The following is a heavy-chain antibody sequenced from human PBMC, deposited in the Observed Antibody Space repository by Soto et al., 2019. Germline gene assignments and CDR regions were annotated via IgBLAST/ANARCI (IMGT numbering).Heavy chain of an antibody. CDR1: GYTFSDYD. Sequence: QVQLVQSGAEVKKPGDSVKVSYKASGYTFSDYDINWVRQAAGQGLEWMGWMNPYSGNTGYAQKFQGRVTMTTDTSITTAYLELSSLTFEDTAIYYCARGRFRRTWFDPWGQGTLVTVSS. J-gene: IGHJ5*02. D-gene: IGHD3-16*01. CDR2: MNPYSGNT. V-gene: IGHV1-8*01. CDR3: ARGRFRRTWFDP.